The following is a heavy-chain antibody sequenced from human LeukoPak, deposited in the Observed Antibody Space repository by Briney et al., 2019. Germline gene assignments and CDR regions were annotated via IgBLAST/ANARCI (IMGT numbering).Heavy chain of an antibody. V-gene: IGHV1-2*02. CDR3: ARTTVTSTLLSFYYYYYMDV. CDR1: GYTFTGYY. D-gene: IGHD4-17*01. J-gene: IGHJ6*03. CDR2: INPNSGGT. Sequence: ASVKVSCKASGYTFTGYYMHWVRQAPGQGLEWMGWINPNSGGTNYAQKFQGRVTMTRDTSISTAYMELSRLRSDDTAVYYCARTTVTSTLLSFYYYYYMDVWGKGTTVTVSS.